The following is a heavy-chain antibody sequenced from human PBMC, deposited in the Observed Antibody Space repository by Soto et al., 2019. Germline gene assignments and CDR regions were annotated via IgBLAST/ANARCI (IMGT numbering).Heavy chain of an antibody. D-gene: IGHD1-20*01. CDR1: GYTFTSYD. CDR3: ARGGFKGVTDTMDV. CDR2: MNPNSGNT. J-gene: IGHJ6*03. Sequence: ASVQVSCKASGYTFTSYDINWVRQATGQGLEWMGWMNPNSGNTGYAQKFQGRVTMTRNTSISTAYMELSSLRSEDTAVYYCARGGFKGVTDTMDVWGKGTTVTVSS. V-gene: IGHV1-8*01.